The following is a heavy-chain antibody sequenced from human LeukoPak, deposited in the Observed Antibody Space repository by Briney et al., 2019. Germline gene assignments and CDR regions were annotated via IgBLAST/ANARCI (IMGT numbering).Heavy chain of an antibody. Sequence: GGSLRLSCAVSGFTFTDYWMNWVRQAPGKGLEWVASIRQDGGEKSYVDSVKGRFTVSRDNTKSSLYLQINSLRAEDTAVYYCARDGTAAGLYFDLWGQGTLVTVSS. CDR1: GFTFTDYW. J-gene: IGHJ4*01. CDR3: ARDGTAAGLYFDL. V-gene: IGHV3-7*01. D-gene: IGHD6-13*01. CDR2: IRQDGGEK.